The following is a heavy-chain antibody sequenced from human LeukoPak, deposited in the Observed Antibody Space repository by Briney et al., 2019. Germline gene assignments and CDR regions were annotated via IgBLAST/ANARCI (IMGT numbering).Heavy chain of an antibody. V-gene: IGHV3-23*01. D-gene: IGHD3-22*01. J-gene: IGHJ4*02. CDR3: AGGYYDSFGGY. Sequence: GGSLRLSCAASGFTFSSYAMSWVRQAPGKGLEWVSASGSGGNTYYADSVKGRFTIARDNSKNTLYLEMSSLRAEDTAVYYCAGGYYDSFGGYWGQGTLVTVSS. CDR2: SGSGGNT. CDR1: GFTFSSYA.